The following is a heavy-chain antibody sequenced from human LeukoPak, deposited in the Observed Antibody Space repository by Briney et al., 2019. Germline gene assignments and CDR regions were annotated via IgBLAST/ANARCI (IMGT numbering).Heavy chain of an antibody. V-gene: IGHV1-2*02. CDR3: ARDAISPPADCSGGSCYRSNWFDP. Sequence: ASVKVSCKASGYTFTGYYMHWVRQAAGQGREWMGWINPNCGGTNYARKLQGRVTMTTDTPTRTAHMELRSLRSDDTAVYYCARDAISPPADCSGGSCYRSNWFDPWGQGTLVTVSS. D-gene: IGHD2-15*01. CDR1: GYTFTGYY. CDR2: INPNCGGT. J-gene: IGHJ5*02.